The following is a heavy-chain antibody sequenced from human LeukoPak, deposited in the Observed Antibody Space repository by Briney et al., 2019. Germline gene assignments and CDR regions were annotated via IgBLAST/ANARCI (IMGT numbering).Heavy chain of an antibody. CDR1: GGSISSGDYY. D-gene: IGHD2-2*02. V-gene: IGHV4-30-4*01. CDR3: ARSLVPAAIPPGSGYGMDV. CDR2: IYYSGST. J-gene: IGHJ6*02. Sequence: PSGTLSLTCTVSGGSISSGDYYWSWIRQPPGKGLEWIGYIYYSGSTYYNPSLKSRVTISVDTSKNQFSLKLSSVTAADTAVYYCARSLVPAAIPPGSGYGMDVWGQGTTVTVSS.